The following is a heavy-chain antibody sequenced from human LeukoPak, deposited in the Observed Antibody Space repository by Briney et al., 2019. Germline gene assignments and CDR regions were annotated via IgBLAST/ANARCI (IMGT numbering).Heavy chain of an antibody. V-gene: IGHV3-21*01. CDR1: GFTFSSYS. CDR2: ISSSSSYI. CDR3: ARYRVVPAAITPRDNWFDP. J-gene: IGHJ5*02. D-gene: IGHD2-2*01. Sequence: GGSLRLSCAASGFTFSSYSMNWVRQAPGKGLEWVSSISSSSSYIYYADSVKGRFTISRGNAKNSLYLQMNSLRAEDTAVYYCARYRVVPAAITPRDNWFDPWGQGTLVTVSS.